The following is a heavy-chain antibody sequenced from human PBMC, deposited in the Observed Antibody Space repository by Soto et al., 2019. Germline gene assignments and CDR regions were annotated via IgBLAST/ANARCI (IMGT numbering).Heavy chain of an antibody. CDR2: INSDGSST. J-gene: IGHJ4*02. V-gene: IGHV3-74*01. Sequence: HPWGSLRLSCAASGFTFSSYWMHWVRQAPGKGLVWVSRINSDGSSTSYADSVKGRFTISRDNAKNTLYLQMNSLRAEDTAVYYCARSGKATDFAYWGQGTLVTVS. D-gene: IGHD3-10*01. CDR1: GFTFSSYW. CDR3: ARSGKATDFAY.